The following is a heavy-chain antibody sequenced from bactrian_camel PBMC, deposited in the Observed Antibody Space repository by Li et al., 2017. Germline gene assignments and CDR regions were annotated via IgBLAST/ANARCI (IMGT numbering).Heavy chain of an antibody. CDR1: GLTYSTNC. V-gene: IGHV3S53*01. Sequence: HVQLVESGGGLVQPGGSLNLSCAASGLTYSTNCLGWYRQARGVECELVSTIASDGSTYYAEFIRGRFTISQDNAKNTVYLQTNSLKPEDTAVYYCAAFTSPIGYGNRRYRSCSPRSVAFGYWGQGTQVTVS. D-gene: IGHD5*01. J-gene: IGHJ6*01. CDR2: IASDGST. CDR3: AAFTSPIGYGNRRYRSCSPRSVAFGY.